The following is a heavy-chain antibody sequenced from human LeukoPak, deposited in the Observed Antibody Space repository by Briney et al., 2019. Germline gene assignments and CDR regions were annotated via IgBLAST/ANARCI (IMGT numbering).Heavy chain of an antibody. CDR1: GYTFTSYY. Sequence: ASVKVSCKSSGYTFTSYYMYWVRQAPGQGLEWMGIINPSGGSTSYAQKFQGRVTMTRDTPTSTVHMELSSLRSEDTAVYYCARDSGMVRGTVDYWGQGTLVTVSS. CDR3: ARDSGMVRGTVDY. CDR2: INPSGGST. V-gene: IGHV1-46*01. D-gene: IGHD3-10*01. J-gene: IGHJ4*02.